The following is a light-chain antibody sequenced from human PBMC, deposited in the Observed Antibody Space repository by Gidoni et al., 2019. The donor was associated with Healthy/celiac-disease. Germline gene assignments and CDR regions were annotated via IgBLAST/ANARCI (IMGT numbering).Light chain of an antibody. J-gene: IGKJ1*01. CDR3: QQYNSYTWT. CDR1: QSISSW. V-gene: IGKV1-5*03. CDR2: KAS. Sequence: DIQMTPSPATLSASVGDRVTITCRASQSISSWLAWYQQKPGKAPKLLIYKASSLESGVPSRFSGSGSGTEFTLTISSLQPADFATYYCQQYNSYTWTFGQGTKVEIK.